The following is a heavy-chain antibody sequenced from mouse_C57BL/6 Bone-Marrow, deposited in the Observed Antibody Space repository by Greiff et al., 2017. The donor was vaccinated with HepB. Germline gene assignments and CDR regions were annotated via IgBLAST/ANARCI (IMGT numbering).Heavy chain of an antibody. CDR2: ISNGGGST. J-gene: IGHJ4*01. Sequence: EVKLVESGGGLVQPGGSLKLSCAASGFTFSDYYMYWVRQTPEKRLEWVAYISNGGGSTYYPDTVKGRFTISRDNAKNTLYLQMSRLKSEDTAMYYCARRGDYDVNYYAMDYWGQGTSVTVSS. CDR3: ARRGDYDVNYYAMDY. D-gene: IGHD2-4*01. CDR1: GFTFSDYY. V-gene: IGHV5-12*01.